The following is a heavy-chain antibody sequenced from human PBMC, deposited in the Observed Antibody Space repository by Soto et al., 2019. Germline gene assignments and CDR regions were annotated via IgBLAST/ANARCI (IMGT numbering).Heavy chain of an antibody. CDR1: GGTFSSYS. CDR2: IIPLFGTA. J-gene: IGHJ4*02. Sequence: QVQLVQSGAEVKKPGSSVKVSCKASGGTFSSYSINWVRQDPGQGLEWMGEIIPLFGTANYAHKFQGRVTTTADESTTTAYMELSSLKSEDTAVYYCAREGGRHSGGIDYWGQGTLVTVSS. D-gene: IGHD1-26*01. V-gene: IGHV1-69*01. CDR3: AREGGRHSGGIDY.